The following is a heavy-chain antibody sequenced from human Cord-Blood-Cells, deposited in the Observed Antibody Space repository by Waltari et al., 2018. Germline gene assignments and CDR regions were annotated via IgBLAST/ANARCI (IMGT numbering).Heavy chain of an antibody. CDR2: IKQDGSEK. V-gene: IGHV3-7*01. CDR1: GFTFSSFW. CDR3: ARDSVDFDY. D-gene: IGHD2-15*01. J-gene: IGHJ4*02. Sequence: EVQLVESGGGLVQPGGSLRLSCAASGFTFSSFWMSWVRKAPGKGLGWVANIKQDGSEKYYVDSVKGRFTISRDNAKNSLYLQMNSLRADDTAVYYCARDSVDFDYWGQGTLVTVSS.